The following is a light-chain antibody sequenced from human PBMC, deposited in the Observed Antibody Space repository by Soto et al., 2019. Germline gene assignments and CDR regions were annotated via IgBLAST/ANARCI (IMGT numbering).Light chain of an antibody. CDR3: CSYAGSSTWV. J-gene: IGLJ3*02. CDR1: SSDVGIYSR. Sequence: QSVLTQPASVSESPGQSITISCTGTSSDVGIYSRVSWYQQHPGKAPKLMIFEVSKRPSGVSNRFSGSKSGSTASLTISGLQAEDEADYYCCSYAGSSTWVFGGGTQLTVL. V-gene: IGLV2-23*02. CDR2: EVS.